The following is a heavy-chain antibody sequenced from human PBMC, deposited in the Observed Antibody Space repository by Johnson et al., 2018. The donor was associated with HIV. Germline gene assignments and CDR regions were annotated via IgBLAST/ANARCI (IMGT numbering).Heavy chain of an antibody. CDR2: VSFDGSNK. J-gene: IGHJ3*02. CDR1: GFTFSNYV. V-gene: IGHV3-30-3*01. D-gene: IGHD1-14*01. Sequence: QVQLVESGGGVVQPGRSLRLSCAASGFTFSNYVMNWVRQAPGRGLEWVALVSFDGSNKYFADSVKGRFTISRDNSKNTLYLQMNSLRAEDTAVYYCARDPERVAYHGAFDIWGQGTMVTVSS. CDR3: ARDPERVAYHGAFDI.